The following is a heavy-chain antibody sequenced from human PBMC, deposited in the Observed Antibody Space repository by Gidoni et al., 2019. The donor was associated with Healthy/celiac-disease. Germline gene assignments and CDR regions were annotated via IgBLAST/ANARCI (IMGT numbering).Heavy chain of an antibody. CDR2: ISYDGSNK. J-gene: IGHJ5*02. CDR1: GFTVSSYA. Sequence: QVQLVESGGGVVQPGRSLRLSCAASGFTVSSYAMHWVRQAPGKGLEWVAVISYDGSNKYYADSVKGRFTISRDNSKNTLYLQMNSLRAEDTAVYYCARDIVVVVAAASHFWFDPWGQGTLVTVSS. CDR3: ARDIVVVVAAASHFWFDP. D-gene: IGHD2-15*01. V-gene: IGHV3-30-3*01.